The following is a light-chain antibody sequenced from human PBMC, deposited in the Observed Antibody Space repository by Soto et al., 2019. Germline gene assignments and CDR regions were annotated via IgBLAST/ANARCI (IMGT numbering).Light chain of an antibody. CDR1: QSVSSN. Sequence: IVMTQSPATLSVSPGDRATLSCRASQSVSSNLAWYQQKPGQAPRLLIYGASTRATGVPARFSGSGSGTEFTLTISSLQSEDFAVYYCHQYDNWPRTFGPGTKVDIK. CDR2: GAS. CDR3: HQYDNWPRT. V-gene: IGKV3-15*01. J-gene: IGKJ3*01.